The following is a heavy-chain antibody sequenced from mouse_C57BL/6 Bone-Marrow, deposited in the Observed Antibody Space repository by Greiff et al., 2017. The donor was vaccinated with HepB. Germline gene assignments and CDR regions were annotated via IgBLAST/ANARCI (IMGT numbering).Heavy chain of an antibody. CDR1: GFSLTSYG. CDR3: ARAYYGNYVGY. V-gene: IGHV2-2*01. CDR2: IWSGGST. Sequence: VKLMESGPGLVQPSQSLSITCTASGFSLTSYGVHWVRQSPGKGLEWLGVIWSGGSTDYNAAFISRLSISKDNSKSQVFFKMISLQADDTAIYYCARAYYGNYVGYWGQGTTLTVSS. D-gene: IGHD2-10*01. J-gene: IGHJ2*01.